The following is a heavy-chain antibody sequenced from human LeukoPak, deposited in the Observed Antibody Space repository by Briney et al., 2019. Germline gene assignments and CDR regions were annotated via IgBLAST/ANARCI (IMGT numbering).Heavy chain of an antibody. V-gene: IGHV1-8*01. J-gene: IGHJ5*02. D-gene: IGHD2-15*01. CDR2: MNPNSGNT. CDR3: ARQLGYCSGGSCYDWFDP. CDR1: GYTFTSYD. Sequence: ASVKVSCKASGYTFTSYDINWVRQATGQGLEWMGWMNPNSGNTGYAQKFQGRVTMTRNTSISTAYMELSSLRSEDTAVYYCARQLGYCSGGSCYDWFDPWGQGTLVTVSS.